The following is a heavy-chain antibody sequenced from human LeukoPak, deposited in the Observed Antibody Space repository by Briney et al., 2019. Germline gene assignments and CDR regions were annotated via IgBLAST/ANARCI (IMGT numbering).Heavy chain of an antibody. J-gene: IGHJ4*02. CDR1: GFTFSSSY. V-gene: IGHV3-53*01. Sequence: PGGSLRLSCAASGFTFSSSYMSWVRQAPGKGLEWVSVIYSGGSTYYADSVKGRFTISRDTSENTLYLQMNSLRAEDTAVYYYAREPIMARGPFDYWGQGTLVTVSS. CDR2: IYSGGST. D-gene: IGHD3-16*01. CDR3: AREPIMARGPFDY.